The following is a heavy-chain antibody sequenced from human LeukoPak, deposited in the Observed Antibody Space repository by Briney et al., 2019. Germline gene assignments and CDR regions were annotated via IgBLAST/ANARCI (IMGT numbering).Heavy chain of an antibody. D-gene: IGHD2-15*01. J-gene: IGHJ4*02. Sequence: SETLSLTCTVSGGSISSSSYYWGWIRQPPGKGLEWIGSIYYSGSTYYNPSPKSRVTISVDTSKNQFSLKLSSVTAADTAVYYCARDIVVVVAATRGRGVYYFDYWGQGTLVTVSS. V-gene: IGHV4-39*07. CDR3: ARDIVVVVAATRGRGVYYFDY. CDR2: IYYSGST. CDR1: GGSISSSSYY.